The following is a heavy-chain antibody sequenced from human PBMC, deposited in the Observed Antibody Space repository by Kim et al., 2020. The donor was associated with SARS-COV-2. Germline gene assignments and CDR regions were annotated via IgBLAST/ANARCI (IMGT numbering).Heavy chain of an antibody. Sequence: SETLSLTCAVYGGSFSGYYWSWIRQPPGKGLEWIGEINHSGSTNYNPSLKSRVTISVDTSKNQFSLKLSSVTAADTAVYYCARIRVIVATTDAFDIWGQGTMVTVSS. J-gene: IGHJ3*02. CDR3: ARIRVIVATTDAFDI. CDR2: INHSGST. D-gene: IGHD5-12*01. V-gene: IGHV4-34*01. CDR1: GGSFSGYY.